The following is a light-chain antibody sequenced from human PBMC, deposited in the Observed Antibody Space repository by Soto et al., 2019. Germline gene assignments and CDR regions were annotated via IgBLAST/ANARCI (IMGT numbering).Light chain of an antibody. J-gene: IGKJ4*01. V-gene: IGKV1-9*01. CDR1: QGISSY. CDR2: AAS. Sequence: DIKLTQSPSFLSASVGDRVTITCRASQGISSYLAWYQQKPGKAPKLLIYAASTLPSGVPSRFSGSGSGTEFTLTISSLQPEDFGTYYCQQPNSYLLTFGGGTKVEIK. CDR3: QQPNSYLLT.